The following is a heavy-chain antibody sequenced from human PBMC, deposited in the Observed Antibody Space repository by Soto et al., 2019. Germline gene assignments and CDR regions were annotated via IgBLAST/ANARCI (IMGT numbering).Heavy chain of an antibody. V-gene: IGHV4-31*03. CDR1: GGSISSGGYY. D-gene: IGHD3-3*01. CDR2: IYYSGST. CDR3: AKSSHHYYDFWSGYGAAFDP. J-gene: IGHJ5*02. Sequence: SETLSLTCTVSGGSISSGGYYWSWIRRHPGKGLEWIGYIYYSGSTYYNPSLKSRVTISVDTSKNQFSLKLSSVTAADTAVYYCAKSSHHYYDFWSGYGAAFDPWGQGTLVTVSS.